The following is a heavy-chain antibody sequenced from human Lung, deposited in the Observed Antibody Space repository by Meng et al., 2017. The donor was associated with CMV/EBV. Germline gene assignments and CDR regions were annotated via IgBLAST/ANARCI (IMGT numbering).Heavy chain of an antibody. D-gene: IGHD6-13*01. Sequence: SVKVSCKPSGNVFSTFAVSWLRQAPGQGLEWMGGVVPLCGTANYAQKFQGRVTITADASTTTAYMELRSLKSEDTAIYFCARDVPRAGGAGSQFDFWGQGTLVTVSS. CDR1: GNVFSTFA. J-gene: IGHJ4*02. V-gene: IGHV1-69*13. CDR2: VVPLCGTA. CDR3: ARDVPRAGGAGSQFDF.